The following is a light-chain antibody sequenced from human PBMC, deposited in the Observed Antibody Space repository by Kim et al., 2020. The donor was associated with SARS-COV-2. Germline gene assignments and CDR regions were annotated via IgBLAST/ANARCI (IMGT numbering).Light chain of an antibody. J-gene: IGLJ2*01. CDR3: EAWDDSLV. V-gene: IGLV1-44*01. CDR2: SNN. Sequence: GTPGQRVTISCSGSSSNIGSNTVNWYQQLPGTAPKLLIYSNNQRPSGVPDRFSGSKSGTSASLVISGLQSEDEADYYCEAWDDSLVFGGGTQLTVL. CDR1: SSNIGSNT.